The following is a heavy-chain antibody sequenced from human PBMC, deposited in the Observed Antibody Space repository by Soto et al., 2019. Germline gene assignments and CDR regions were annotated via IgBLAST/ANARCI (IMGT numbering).Heavy chain of an antibody. CDR3: ATTDILTGYTLHYYYYGMDV. D-gene: IGHD3-9*01. CDR2: IIPILGIA. V-gene: IGHV1-69*02. J-gene: IGHJ6*02. Sequence: GASVKVSCKASGGTFSSYTISWVRQAPGQRLERKGRIIPILGIANYAQKFQGRVTITADKSTSTAYMELSSLRSEDTAVYYCATTDILTGYTLHYYYYGMDVWGQGTTVTVSS. CDR1: GGTFSSYT.